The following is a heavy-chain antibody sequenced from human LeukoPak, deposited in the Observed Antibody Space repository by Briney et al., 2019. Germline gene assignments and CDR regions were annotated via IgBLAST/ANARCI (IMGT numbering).Heavy chain of an antibody. CDR1: GGSISSYY. J-gene: IGHJ4*02. CDR3: ARGQQLVPFDY. D-gene: IGHD6-13*01. Sequence: SETLSLTCTVSGGSISSYYWSWIRQPPGKGLEWIGYIYYSGSTNYNPSLKSRVTISVDTSKKQFSLRLSSVTAADTAVYYCARGQQLVPFDYWGQGTLVTVSS. V-gene: IGHV4-59*12. CDR2: IYYSGST.